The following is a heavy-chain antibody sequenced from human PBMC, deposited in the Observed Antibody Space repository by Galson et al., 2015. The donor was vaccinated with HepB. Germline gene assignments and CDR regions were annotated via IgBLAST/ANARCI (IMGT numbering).Heavy chain of an antibody. V-gene: IGHV3-30*04. CDR1: GFTFSSYA. CDR2: ISYDGSNK. Sequence: SLRLSCAASGFTFSSYAMHWVRQAPGKGLEWVAVISYDGSNKYYADSVKGRFTISRDNSKNTLYLQMNSLRAEDTAVYYCARAKWGGYYFDYWGQGTLVTVSS. J-gene: IGHJ4*02. CDR3: ARAKWGGYYFDY. D-gene: IGHD3-10*01.